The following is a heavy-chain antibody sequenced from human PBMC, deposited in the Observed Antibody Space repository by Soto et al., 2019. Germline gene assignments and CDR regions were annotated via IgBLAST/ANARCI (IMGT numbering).Heavy chain of an antibody. D-gene: IGHD3-10*01. CDR1: GGAISGSY. CDR3: ARARSGSYGFWYFDL. CDR2: IYYSGST. Sequence: SETLSLTCRGSGGAISGSYWSWSRPPPGKGLEWIGYIYYSGSTNYNPSLKSRVTISVDTSKNQFSLKLNSVTAADTAVYYCARARSGSYGFWYFDLWGRGTLVTVS. J-gene: IGHJ2*01. V-gene: IGHV4-59*01.